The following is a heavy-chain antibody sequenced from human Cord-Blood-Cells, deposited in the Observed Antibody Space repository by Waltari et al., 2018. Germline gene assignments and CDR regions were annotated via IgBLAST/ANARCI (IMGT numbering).Heavy chain of an antibody. CDR2: IKQDGSEK. Sequence: EVQLVESGGGLVQPGGSLRLSCAASGFTFSSYWMSWVRQAPGKGLEWVANIKQDGSEKYYVDSLKGRFTISRDNAKNSLYLQMNSLRAEDTAVYYWARERDSLDYFDYWGQGTLVTVSS. D-gene: IGHD2-21*01. CDR1: GFTFSSYW. CDR3: ARERDSLDYFDY. V-gene: IGHV3-7*05. J-gene: IGHJ4*02.